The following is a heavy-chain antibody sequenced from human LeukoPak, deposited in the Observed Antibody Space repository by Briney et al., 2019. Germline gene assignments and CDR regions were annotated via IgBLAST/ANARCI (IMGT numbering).Heavy chain of an antibody. V-gene: IGHV4-59*01. J-gene: IGHJ6*03. D-gene: IGHD3-3*01. CDR3: ARGDFCSKSNCYLRPMDV. CDR2: IYYSGST. CDR1: GGSISDYY. Sequence: SETLSLTCTVSGGSISDYYWNWIRQPPGKGLEWIGYIYYSGSTTYNTSLKSRVTMSVDKAKNQFSLKLRSVTAADTAVYYCARGDFCSKSNCYLRPMDVWGKGTTVTVSS.